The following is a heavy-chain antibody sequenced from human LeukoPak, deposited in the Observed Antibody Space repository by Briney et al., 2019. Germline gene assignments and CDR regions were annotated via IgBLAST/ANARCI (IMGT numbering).Heavy chain of an antibody. V-gene: IGHV3-30*04. Sequence: GGSLRLSCAASGFTFSSYAMHWVRQAPGKGLEWVAVISYDGSNKYYADSVEGRFTISRDNSKNTLYLQMNSLRAEDTAVYYSASSKWLRLPSEVWGQGTLVTVSS. J-gene: IGHJ4*02. CDR1: GFTFSSYA. CDR2: ISYDGSNK. D-gene: IGHD5-12*01. CDR3: ASSKWLRLPSEV.